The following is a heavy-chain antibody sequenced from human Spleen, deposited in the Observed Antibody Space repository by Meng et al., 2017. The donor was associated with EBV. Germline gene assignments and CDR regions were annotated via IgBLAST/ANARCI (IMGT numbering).Heavy chain of an antibody. J-gene: IGHJ5*02. CDR1: GGSFSGYY. Sequence: QGQLQAWGAGLLKPSEPLSLTCAVDGGSFSGYYWSWIRQSPGKGLQWIGEINHSGNTIYNPSLKSRVTISVDTSKLQFSLNLTSVTAADTAVYYCARGSGDYLKLDCFDPWGQGTLVTVSS. CDR2: INHSGNT. CDR3: ARGSGDYLKLDCFDP. D-gene: IGHD4-17*01. V-gene: IGHV4-34*01.